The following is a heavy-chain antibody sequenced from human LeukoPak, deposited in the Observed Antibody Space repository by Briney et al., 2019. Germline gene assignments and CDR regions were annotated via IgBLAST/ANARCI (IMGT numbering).Heavy chain of an antibody. CDR3: AKFDYGDYSNYFDY. CDR2: IYYSGST. D-gene: IGHD4-17*01. V-gene: IGHV4-31*03. Sequence: PSQTLSLTCTVSGGSISRAGHYWSWIRQHPGKGLEWIGYIYYSGSTSYNPSLKSRVTISVDTSKNRFSLKLSSVTAADTAVYFCAKFDYGDYSNYFDYWGQGTLVTVSS. J-gene: IGHJ4*02. CDR1: GGSISRAGHY.